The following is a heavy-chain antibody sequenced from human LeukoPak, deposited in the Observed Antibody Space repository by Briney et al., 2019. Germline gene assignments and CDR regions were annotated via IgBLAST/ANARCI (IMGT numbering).Heavy chain of an antibody. Sequence: GGSLRLSCSASGFTFSSYAVNWVRQAPGKGLEWVSVISGSGDSTYYADSVEGRCTISRDNSKDALYLQMNSLRAEDTAVYYCARVGYSGYDYDYWGQGTLVTVSS. J-gene: IGHJ4*02. CDR2: ISGSGDST. D-gene: IGHD5-12*01. CDR1: GFTFSSYA. CDR3: ARVGYSGYDYDY. V-gene: IGHV3-23*01.